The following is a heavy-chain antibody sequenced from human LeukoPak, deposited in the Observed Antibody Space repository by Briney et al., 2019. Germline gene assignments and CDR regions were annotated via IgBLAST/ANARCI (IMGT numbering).Heavy chain of an antibody. CDR3: ARARTVAYYSYGMDV. J-gene: IGHJ6*02. Sequence: RASVKVSCKASGYTFTSYGISWVRQSPGQGPEWMGWISAYNGNTNYAQNLQGRVTMTTDTTTSTAYMELRSLRYDDTAVYYCARARTVAYYSYGMDVWGQGITVTVSS. D-gene: IGHD4-23*01. V-gene: IGHV1-18*01. CDR2: ISAYNGNT. CDR1: GYTFTSYG.